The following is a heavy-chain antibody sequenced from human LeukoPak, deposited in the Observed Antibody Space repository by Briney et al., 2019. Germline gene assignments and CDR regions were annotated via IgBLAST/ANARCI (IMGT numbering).Heavy chain of an antibody. Sequence: PGGSLRLSCAASGFTFSNAWMNWVRQAPGKGLEWVSVITGSGGNTYYADSVKGRFTISKDNSKNTVYLQMNSLRAEDTAVYYCAKDGSGSLIYYFDYWGQGTLVTVSS. CDR2: ITGSGGNT. CDR1: GFTFSNAW. V-gene: IGHV3-23*01. D-gene: IGHD1-26*01. CDR3: AKDGSGSLIYYFDY. J-gene: IGHJ4*02.